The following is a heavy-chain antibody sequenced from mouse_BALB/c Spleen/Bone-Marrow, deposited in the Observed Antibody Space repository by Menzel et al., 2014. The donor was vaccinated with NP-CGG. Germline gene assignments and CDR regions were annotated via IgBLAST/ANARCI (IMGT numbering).Heavy chain of an antibody. CDR2: IYPGDGDT. Sequence: QVQLQQPGAELVRPGSSVKISCKASGYAFSGYWMNWVKQRPGQGLEWIGQIYPGDGDTNYNGKFKGKATLTADKSSSTAYMQLSSLTSEDSAVYFCVRGKGWYFDYWGQGTTLTVSS. J-gene: IGHJ2*01. V-gene: IGHV1-80*01. CDR1: GYAFSGYW. D-gene: IGHD2-3*01. CDR3: VRGKGWYFDY.